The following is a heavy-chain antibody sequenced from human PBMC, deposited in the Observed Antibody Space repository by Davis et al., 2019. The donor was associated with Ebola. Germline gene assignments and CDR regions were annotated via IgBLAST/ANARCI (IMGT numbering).Heavy chain of an antibody. CDR3: AKDLLERRRRPQPHDS. D-gene: IGHD1-1*01. J-gene: IGHJ4*02. V-gene: IGHV3-30*02. CDR2: IRYDGSEK. CDR1: GFTFSNYG. Sequence: PGGSLRLSCAASGFTFSNYGMHWVRQAPGKGLEWVTHIRYDGSEKYYADSVKGRFTISRDNSKKTLYLQVIRLRPEDTAVYFCAKDLLERRRRPQPHDSWGRGTLVTVSS.